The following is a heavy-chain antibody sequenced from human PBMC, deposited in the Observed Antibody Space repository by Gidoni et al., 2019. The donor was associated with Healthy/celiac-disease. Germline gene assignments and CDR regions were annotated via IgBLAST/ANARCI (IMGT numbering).Heavy chain of an antibody. Sequence: QVQLVESGGGVVQPGRSLRLSCAASGFTLSSYAMHWVRQAPGKGMEWVAVISYDGSNKYYADSVKGRFTISRDNSKNTLYLQMNSLRAEDTAVYYCAREFVTTVAAPNGFDYWGQGTLVTVSS. CDR3: AREFVTTVAAPNGFDY. CDR1: GFTLSSYA. J-gene: IGHJ4*02. V-gene: IGHV3-30-3*01. D-gene: IGHD4-17*01. CDR2: ISYDGSNK.